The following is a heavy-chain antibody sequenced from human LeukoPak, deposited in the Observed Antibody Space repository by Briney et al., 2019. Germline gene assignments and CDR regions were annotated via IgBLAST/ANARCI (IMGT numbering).Heavy chain of an antibody. J-gene: IGHJ6*02. V-gene: IGHV3-30-3*01. Sequence: PGGSLRLSCAASGFTFSSYAMHWVRQAPGKGLEWVAVISYDGSNKYYADSVKGRFTISRDNSKNTLYLQMNSLRAEDTAVYYCAAVTTTTRGYYYGMDAWGQGTTVTVSS. CDR1: GFTFSSYA. CDR2: ISYDGSNK. D-gene: IGHD4-17*01. CDR3: AAVTTTTRGYYYGMDA.